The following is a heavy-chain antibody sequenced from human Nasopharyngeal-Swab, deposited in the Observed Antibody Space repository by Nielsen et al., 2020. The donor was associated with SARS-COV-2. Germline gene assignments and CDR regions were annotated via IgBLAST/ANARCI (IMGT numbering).Heavy chain of an antibody. CDR1: GFTFSSYE. CDR2: ISTSGSI. Sequence: GESLKISCAASGFTFSSYEMNWVRQAPGRGLEWVSYISTSGSIYIADSVRGRFTISRDNAKNSLYLQMNSLRAEDTAVYYCARAYYFDSWGQGTLVTVSS. J-gene: IGHJ4*02. CDR3: ARAYYFDS. V-gene: IGHV3-48*03.